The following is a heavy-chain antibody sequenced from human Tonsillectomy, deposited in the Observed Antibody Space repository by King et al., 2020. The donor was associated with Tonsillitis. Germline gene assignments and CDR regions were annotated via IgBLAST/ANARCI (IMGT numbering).Heavy chain of an antibody. CDR1: GFNFRSYG. V-gene: IGHV3-30*02. D-gene: IGHD1-7*01. J-gene: IGHJ4*02. Sequence: VQLVESGGGVVQPGGSLRLSCAASGFNFRSYGMHWVRQAPGKGLEWVAFISFDGSERKYADSVNGRFSISRDNSMNTLNLQMNSLRVEDTAIYFCGKDLGGIWADGTVGSCASWGQGTLVTVSS. CDR3: GKDLGGIWADGTVGSCAS. CDR2: ISFDGSER.